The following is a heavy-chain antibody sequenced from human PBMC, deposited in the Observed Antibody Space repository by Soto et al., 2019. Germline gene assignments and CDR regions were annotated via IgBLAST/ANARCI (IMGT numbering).Heavy chain of an antibody. V-gene: IGHV3-23*01. J-gene: IGHJ4*02. D-gene: IGHD1-1*01. CDR1: GVRVETTA. CDR3: ASGGSVNEYMSETDF. CDR2: ISGTGLSK. Sequence: PWGSPGISSASCGVRVETTALTWVLQETGKRLEWVATISGTGLSKYYADSMKSRFIISRDNSRNTLYLQMNSLRAEDTAIYYCASGGSVNEYMSETDFSGQGTPGTGPS.